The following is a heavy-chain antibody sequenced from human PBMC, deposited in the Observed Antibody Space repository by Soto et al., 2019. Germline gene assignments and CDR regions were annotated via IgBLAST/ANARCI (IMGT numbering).Heavy chain of an antibody. CDR2: VYYSGTT. Sequence: SETLSLTCSVSGGSVSDKTYYWSWIRQPPGKRLEWIGYVYYSGTTNYRPSLKSRVTISVDLSKNRFSLRLSSVTTADTALYYCARTTAVPNTLRSRYFFDYWGQGTLVTVYS. CDR1: GGSVSDKTYY. V-gene: IGHV4-61*01. D-gene: IGHD4-17*01. J-gene: IGHJ4*02. CDR3: ARTTAVPNTLRSRYFFDY.